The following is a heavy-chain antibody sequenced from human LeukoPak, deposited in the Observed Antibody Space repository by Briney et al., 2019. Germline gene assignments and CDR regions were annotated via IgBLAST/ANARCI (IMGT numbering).Heavy chain of an antibody. Sequence: GGSLRLSCVASGFPFRSYAMTWVRQTPGKGLESVSVITDDEDTYYSDSVKGRFTISRDNSQNTVFLQMNSLRVEDTAVYYCAKVDYWSPENYFDSWGQGTLVTVSS. D-gene: IGHD1-1*01. CDR3: AKVDYWSPENYFDS. J-gene: IGHJ4*02. CDR1: GFPFRSYA. V-gene: IGHV3-23*01. CDR2: ITDDEDT.